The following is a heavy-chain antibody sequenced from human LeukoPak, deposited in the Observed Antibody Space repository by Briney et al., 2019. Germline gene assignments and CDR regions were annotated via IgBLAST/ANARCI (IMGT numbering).Heavy chain of an antibody. D-gene: IGHD2-15*01. CDR2: IYYSGST. V-gene: IGHV4-39*01. CDR3: ARRDCSGGSCYFQP. Sequence: SETLSLTCTVSGGSVSSSSHYWNWIRQPPGKGLEWIGSIYYSGSTNYNPSLQNRVTISVDTSKNQFSLRLSSVTAADTAMYYCARRDCSGGSCYFQPWGQGTLVTVSS. CDR1: GGSVSSSSHY. J-gene: IGHJ1*01.